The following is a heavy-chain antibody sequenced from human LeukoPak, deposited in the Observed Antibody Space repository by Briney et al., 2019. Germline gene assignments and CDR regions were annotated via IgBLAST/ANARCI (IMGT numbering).Heavy chain of an antibody. V-gene: IGHV5-51*01. CDR1: GYSFTNYW. Sequence: GEALKISSKGSGYSFTNYWIFWVRQMPGKGLEWMGIIYPGDSDTRYCPSFQGQVTISADKSISTAYLQWSSLKASDTAMYYCARRGPYYDSSGYYYGGLDYWGQGTLVTVSS. J-gene: IGHJ4*02. CDR2: IYPGDSDT. D-gene: IGHD3-22*01. CDR3: ARRGPYYDSSGYYYGGLDY.